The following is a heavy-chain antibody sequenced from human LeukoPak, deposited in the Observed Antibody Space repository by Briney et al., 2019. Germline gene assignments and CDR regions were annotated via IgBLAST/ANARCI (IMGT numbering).Heavy chain of an antibody. D-gene: IGHD3-10*01. Sequence: PSETLSLTCAVSGGSISSGGYSWSWLRQPPGKGLEWIGYIYHSGSTYYNSSLKSRVTISVDRSKNQFSLKLSSVTAADTAVYYCARADYYGSGSYYPSFDYWGQGTLVTVSS. J-gene: IGHJ4*02. CDR1: GGSISSGGYS. CDR3: ARADYYGSGSYYPSFDY. V-gene: IGHV4-30-2*01. CDR2: IYHSGST.